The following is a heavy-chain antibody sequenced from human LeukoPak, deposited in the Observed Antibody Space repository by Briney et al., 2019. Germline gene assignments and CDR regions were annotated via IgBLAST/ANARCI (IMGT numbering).Heavy chain of an antibody. CDR3: ARRTYSSSWYRVDY. Sequence: SETLSLTCAVYGGSFSGYYWSWIRQPPGKGLEWIGEINHSGSTNYNPSLKGRVTISVDTSKNQFSLKLSSVTAADTAVYYCARRTYSSSWYRVDYWGQGTLVTVSS. CDR1: GGSFSGYY. D-gene: IGHD6-13*01. V-gene: IGHV4-34*01. CDR2: INHSGST. J-gene: IGHJ4*02.